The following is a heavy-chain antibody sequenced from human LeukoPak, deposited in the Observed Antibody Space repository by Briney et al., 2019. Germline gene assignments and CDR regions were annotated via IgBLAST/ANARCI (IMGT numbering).Heavy chain of an antibody. CDR3: ARESEAFDI. V-gene: IGHV3-33*01. J-gene: IGHJ3*02. CDR2: IWYDGSNK. Sequence: GGSRRLSCAASGFTFSSYAMHWVRQAPGKGLEWVAVIWYDGSNKYYADSVKGRFTISRDNSKNTLFLQMNSLRAEDTAVYYCARESEAFDIWGQGTTVTVSS. CDR1: GFTFSSYA.